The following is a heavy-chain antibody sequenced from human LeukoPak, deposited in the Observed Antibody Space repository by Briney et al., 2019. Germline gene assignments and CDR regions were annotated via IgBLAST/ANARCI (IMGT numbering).Heavy chain of an antibody. D-gene: IGHD3-10*01. CDR3: ARPGSGSYLDAFDI. V-gene: IGHV1-2*02. J-gene: IGHJ3*02. CDR1: GYTFTGYY. Sequence: ASVKVSCKASGYTFTGYYMHWVRQAPGQGLEWMGWINPNSGGTNYAQKFQGRVTMTRDTSISTAYMELSRLRSDDTAVYYCARPGSGSYLDAFDIWGQGTMDTVSP. CDR2: INPNSGGT.